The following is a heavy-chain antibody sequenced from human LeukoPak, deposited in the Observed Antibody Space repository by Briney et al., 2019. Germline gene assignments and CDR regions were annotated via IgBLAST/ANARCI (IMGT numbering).Heavy chain of an antibody. D-gene: IGHD3-22*01. Sequence: SETLSLTCTVSGGSISSYYWSWIRQPAGKGLEWIGRIYISGSTNYNPSLKSRVTMSVDTSKNQFSLKLSSVTAADTAVYYCARDPPRDYYDSSGYSGYWGQGTLVTVSS. CDR2: IYISGST. CDR1: GGSISSYY. J-gene: IGHJ4*02. V-gene: IGHV4-4*07. CDR3: ARDPPRDYYDSSGYSGY.